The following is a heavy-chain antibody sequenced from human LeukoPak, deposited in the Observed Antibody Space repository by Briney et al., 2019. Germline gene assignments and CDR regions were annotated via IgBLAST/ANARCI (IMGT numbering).Heavy chain of an antibody. CDR1: GYSFTSYW. J-gene: IGHJ3*02. D-gene: IGHD3-9*01. Sequence: GESLKISCKGSGYSFTSYWIGWVRQMPGKGLEWMGIIYPGDSDTRYSPSFQGQVTISADKSISTAYLQWSSLKASDTAMYYCARLDDILTGYYHDAFDIWGQGTMVTVSS. V-gene: IGHV5-51*01. CDR2: IYPGDSDT. CDR3: ARLDDILTGYYHDAFDI.